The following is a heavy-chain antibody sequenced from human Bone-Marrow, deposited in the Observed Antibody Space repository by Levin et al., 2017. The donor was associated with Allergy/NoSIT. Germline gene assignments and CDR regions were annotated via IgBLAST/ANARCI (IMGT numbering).Heavy chain of an antibody. Sequence: GESLKISCAASGFTFSSYGMHWVRKAPGKGLEWVAVISDDGSNKDYADSVKGRFTISRDNSKNTLYLQMNTLRTEDTAMYHCAKDLNYGDYIFYFDYWGQGTLVTVSS. D-gene: IGHD4-17*01. J-gene: IGHJ4*02. CDR1: GFTFSSYG. CDR3: AKDLNYGDYIFYFDY. CDR2: ISDDGSNK. V-gene: IGHV3-30*18.